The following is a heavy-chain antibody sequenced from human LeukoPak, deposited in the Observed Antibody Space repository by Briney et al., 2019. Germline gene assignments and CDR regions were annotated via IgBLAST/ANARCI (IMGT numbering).Heavy chain of an antibody. CDR1: GGSISSYY. CDR2: IYYSGST. V-gene: IGHV4-59*01. J-gene: IGHJ4*02. CDR3: ARGYYDFWSGYSGPSREFDY. Sequence: PSETLSLTCTVSGGSISSYYWSWIRQPPGKGLEWIGYIYYSGSTNYNPSLKSRVTISVDTSKNQFSLKLSSVTAADTAVYYCARGYYDFWSGYSGPSREFDYWGQGTLVTVSS. D-gene: IGHD3-3*01.